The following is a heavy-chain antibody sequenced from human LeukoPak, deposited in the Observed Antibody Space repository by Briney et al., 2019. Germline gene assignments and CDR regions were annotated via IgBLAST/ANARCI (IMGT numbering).Heavy chain of an antibody. CDR2: ISGSGGHT. CDR3: AKDREDSAMISGVFDL. Sequence: PGGSLRLSREASGFTFTSYAMTWVRQAPGKGLEWVSGISGSGGHTYNADSVEGRFIISRDNSKNTVSLQLSSLRVEDTAVYFCAKDREDSAMISGVFDLWGRGTLVTVSS. V-gene: IGHV3-23*01. D-gene: IGHD5-18*01. J-gene: IGHJ2*01. CDR1: GFTFTSYA.